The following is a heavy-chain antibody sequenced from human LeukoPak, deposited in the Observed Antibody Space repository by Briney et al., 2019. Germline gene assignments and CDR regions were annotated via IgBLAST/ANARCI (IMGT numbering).Heavy chain of an antibody. CDR1: GFTFDDYG. CDR3: ARDGYYYDSSGQHSSYYFDY. D-gene: IGHD3-22*01. Sequence: GGSLRLSCAASGFTFDDYGMSWVRQAPGKGLEWVSGINLNGGSTGYADSVKGRFTISRDNAKNSLYLQMNSLRAEDTALYYCARDGYYYDSSGQHSSYYFDYWGQGTLVTVSS. J-gene: IGHJ4*02. CDR2: INLNGGST. V-gene: IGHV3-20*04.